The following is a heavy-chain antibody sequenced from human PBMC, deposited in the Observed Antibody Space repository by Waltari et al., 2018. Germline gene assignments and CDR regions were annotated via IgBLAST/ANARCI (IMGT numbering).Heavy chain of an antibody. D-gene: IGHD3-10*01. J-gene: IGHJ6*03. CDR2: IYYSGST. V-gene: IGHV4-59*01. Sequence: QVQLQESGPGRVKPSETLSLTCTVSGGSISSYYWSWIRQPPGKGLEWIGYIYYSGSTNYNPSLKSRVTISVDTSKNQFSLKLSSVTAADTAVYYCARGRITMVQGVIEEDYYYYYMDVWGKGTTVTVSS. CDR1: GGSISSYY. CDR3: ARGRITMVQGVIEEDYYYYYMDV.